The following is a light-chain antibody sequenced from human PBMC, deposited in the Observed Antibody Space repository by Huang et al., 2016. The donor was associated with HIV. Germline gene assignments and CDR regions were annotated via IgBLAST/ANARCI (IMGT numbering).Light chain of an antibody. CDR2: DAS. J-gene: IGKJ5*01. CDR3: QQRSKWPIT. CDR1: QSVGNY. V-gene: IGKV3-11*01. Sequence: ELVLTQSPATLSLSPGERATLSCRTSQSVGNYLVWYQQKPGQVPRLLIYDASYRAAGIPARFSGSVSGTDFTLTMSSLEPEDFAVYYCQQRSKWPITFGQGTRLEMK.